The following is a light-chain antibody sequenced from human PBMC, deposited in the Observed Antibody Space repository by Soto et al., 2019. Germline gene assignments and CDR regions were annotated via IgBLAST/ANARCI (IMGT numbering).Light chain of an antibody. CDR1: SGDIGSYNR. CDR2: EVT. V-gene: IGLV2-14*01. Sequence: QSALTQPASVSGSPGQSITISCTGTSGDIGSYNRVSWYQQHPGKAPKLIIYEVTDRPSGVSNRFSGSKSGNTASLTISGLPAAEEAEDDCSSYNSINTRAGVFGTGTKLTVL. J-gene: IGLJ1*01. CDR3: SSYNSINTRAGV.